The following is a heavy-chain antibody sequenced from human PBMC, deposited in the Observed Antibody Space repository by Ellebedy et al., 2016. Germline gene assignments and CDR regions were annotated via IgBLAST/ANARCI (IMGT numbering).Heavy chain of an antibody. V-gene: IGHV3-23*01. CDR2: ISAGGGST. CDR3: SKKVANYFNVAFDL. J-gene: IGHJ3*01. CDR1: GFTFSNYV. Sequence: GESLKISCAVSGFTFSNYVMSWVRQAPGKGLEWVSDISAGGGSTYYADSVNGRFTISRDNYKNTLCLQVNSLGADDTAVYYCSKKVANYFNVAFDLWGQGTVVTVSS. D-gene: IGHD1-7*01.